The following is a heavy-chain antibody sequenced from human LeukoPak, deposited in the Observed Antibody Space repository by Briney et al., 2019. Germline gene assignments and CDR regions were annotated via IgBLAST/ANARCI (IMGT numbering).Heavy chain of an antibody. CDR1: GFTVITND. D-gene: IGHD1-14*01. V-gene: IGHV3-53*01. Sequence: PGGSLRLSCAASGFTVITNDMTWVRQAPGKGLEWVSVLYSDGNTKYADSVQGRLTISRDNSKNTLYLEMNSLSPDDTAVYYCARGVEPLAANILAYWGHGTLVTVSS. CDR2: LYSDGNT. J-gene: IGHJ4*01. CDR3: ARGVEPLAANILAY.